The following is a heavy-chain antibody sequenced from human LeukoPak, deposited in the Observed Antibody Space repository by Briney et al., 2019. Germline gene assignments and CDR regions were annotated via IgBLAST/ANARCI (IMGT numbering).Heavy chain of an antibody. Sequence: SETLSLTCPVSGVSISSSSYYWGWHRQPPGKGLEWIGSIYYSGSTYYNSSLKSRVTISVDTSKNQFSLKLSSVTAADTAVYYCAREMATWGGFDYWGQGTLVTVSS. V-gene: IGHV4-39*02. CDR2: IYYSGST. CDR3: AREMATWGGFDY. J-gene: IGHJ4*02. CDR1: GVSISSSSYY. D-gene: IGHD5-24*01.